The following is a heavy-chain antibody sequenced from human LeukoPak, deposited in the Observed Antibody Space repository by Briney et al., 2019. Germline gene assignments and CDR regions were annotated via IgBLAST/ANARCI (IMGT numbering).Heavy chain of an antibody. CDR1: GYTLTELS. CDR2: FDPEDGEI. CDR3: ATDHPMYGSGIHY. D-gene: IGHD3-10*01. V-gene: IGHV1-24*01. J-gene: IGHJ4*02. Sequence: ASVTVTCKVSGYTLTELSMHWVRQAPGKGLEWMGGFDPEDGEIIYPQKFQVRVTMTEDIFTDTAYMELSSLRSEDTAVYYCATDHPMYGSGIHYWGQGTLVTVSS.